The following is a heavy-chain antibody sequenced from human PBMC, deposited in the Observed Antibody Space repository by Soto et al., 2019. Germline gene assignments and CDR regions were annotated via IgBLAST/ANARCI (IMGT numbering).Heavy chain of an antibody. CDR2: IYPGDSDT. V-gene: IGHV5-51*01. CDR1: GYSFTSYW. Sequence: PGESLKISCKGSGYSFTSYWIGWVRQMPGKGLEWMGIIYPGDSDTRYSPSFQGQVTISADKSISTAYLQWSSLKASDTAMYYCARQVRRVDCSSTSCYIDYWRQGPPVTAPQ. J-gene: IGHJ4*02. D-gene: IGHD2-2*02. CDR3: ARQVRRVDCSSTSCYIDY.